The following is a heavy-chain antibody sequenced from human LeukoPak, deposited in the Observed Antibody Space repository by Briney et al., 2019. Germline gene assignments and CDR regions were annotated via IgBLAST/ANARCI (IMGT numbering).Heavy chain of an antibody. CDR1: GFTFSGSA. V-gene: IGHV3-73*01. CDR3: TTDVDGYSYGEDY. J-gene: IGHJ4*02. Sequence: PGGSLRLSCAASGFTFSGSAMHWVRQASGKGLEWVGRIRSKANSYATAYAASVKGRFTISRDDSKNTAYLQMNSLKTEDTAVYYCTTDVDGYSYGEDYWGQGTLVTVSS. D-gene: IGHD5-18*01. CDR2: IRSKANSYAT.